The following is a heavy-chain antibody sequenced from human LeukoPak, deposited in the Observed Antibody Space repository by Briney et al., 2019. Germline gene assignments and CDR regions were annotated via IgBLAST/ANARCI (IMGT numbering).Heavy chain of an antibody. D-gene: IGHD3-22*01. Sequence: RSSETLSLTCAVYGGSFSGYHWSWIRQPPGKGLEWIGEINHSGSTNYNPSLKSRVTISVDTSKNQFSLKLSSVTAADTAVYYCARGGAHYYDSSGYPTPFDPWGQGTLVTVSS. J-gene: IGHJ5*02. CDR1: GGSFSGYH. CDR2: INHSGST. CDR3: ARGGAHYYDSSGYPTPFDP. V-gene: IGHV4-34*01.